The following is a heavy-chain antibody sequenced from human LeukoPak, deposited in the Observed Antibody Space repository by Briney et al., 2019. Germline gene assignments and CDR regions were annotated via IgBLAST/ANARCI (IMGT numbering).Heavy chain of an antibody. V-gene: IGHV3-15*01. CDR3: GTGSAFDI. J-gene: IGHJ3*02. D-gene: IGHD7-27*01. Sequence: EGSLRLSCAASGFTFSNAWMSWVRQAPGKGLEWVGRIKSKTDGETTDYAAPVKGRFSISRDDSKDTLYLQMNSLRTEDTAVYYCGTGSAFDIWGQGTLVTVSS. CDR2: IKSKTDGETT. CDR1: GFTFSNAW.